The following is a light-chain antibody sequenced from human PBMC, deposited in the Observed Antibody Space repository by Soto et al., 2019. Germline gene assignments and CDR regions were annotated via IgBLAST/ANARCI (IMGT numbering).Light chain of an antibody. CDR3: NAYAGSNNWV. V-gene: IGLV2-8*01. J-gene: IGLJ3*02. CDR2: EVS. Sequence: QSALTQPPSASGSPVQSVTISCTGTSSDVGGYNYVSWYQQHPGKAPKLIIYEVSKWPSGIPDRFSGSKSGNTASLTVSGLQAEDEADYYCNAYAGSNNWVFGGGTKLTVL. CDR1: SSDVGGYNY.